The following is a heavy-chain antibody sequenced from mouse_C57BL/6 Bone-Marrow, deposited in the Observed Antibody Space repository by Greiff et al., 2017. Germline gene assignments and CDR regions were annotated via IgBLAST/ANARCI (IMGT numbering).Heavy chain of an antibody. J-gene: IGHJ1*03. V-gene: IGHV7-3*01. Sequence: DVMLVESGGGLVQPGGSLSLSCAASGFTFTDYYMSWVRQPPGKALEWLGFIRNKANGYTTEYSASVKGRFTISRDNAQSILYLQMNALRAEDSATYYCARSLWYFEVWGTGTTVTVSS. CDR1: GFTFTDYY. CDR3: ARSLWYFEV. CDR2: IRNKANGYTT.